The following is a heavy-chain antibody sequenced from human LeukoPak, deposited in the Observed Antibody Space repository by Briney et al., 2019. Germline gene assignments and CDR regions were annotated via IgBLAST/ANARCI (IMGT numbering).Heavy chain of an antibody. J-gene: IGHJ6*02. CDR1: GFTFSSYS. CDR2: IDSSSSYI. D-gene: IGHD3-3*01. CDR3: ARVYTIFGVVITDGMDV. Sequence: GGSLRLSCAASGFTFSSYSMNWVRQAPGKGLEWVSSIDSSSSYIYYADSVKGRFTISRDNAKNSLYLQMNSLRAEDTAVYYCARVYTIFGVVITDGMDVWGQGTTVTASS. V-gene: IGHV3-21*04.